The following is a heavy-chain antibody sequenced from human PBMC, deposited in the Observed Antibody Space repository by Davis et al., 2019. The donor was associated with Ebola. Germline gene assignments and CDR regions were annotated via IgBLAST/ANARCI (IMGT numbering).Heavy chain of an antibody. CDR2: ISSSSSYT. D-gene: IGHD5-24*01. J-gene: IGHJ6*02. Sequence: PGGSLRLSCAVSGFTFSDYYMSWIRQAPGKGLEWVSYISSSSSYTNSADSVKGRFTISRDNAKNSLYLQMNSLRAEDTAVYYCARGGPITFTPYGMDVWGQGTTVTVSS. CDR3: ARGGPITFTPYGMDV. CDR1: GFTFSDYY. V-gene: IGHV3-11*06.